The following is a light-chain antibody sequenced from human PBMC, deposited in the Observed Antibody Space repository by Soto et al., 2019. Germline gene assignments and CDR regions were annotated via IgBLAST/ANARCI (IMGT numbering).Light chain of an antibody. J-gene: IGLJ3*02. CDR1: SSNIGNNY. CDR3: GTWDSSSWV. V-gene: IGLV1-51*01. CDR2: DNN. Sequence: QSVLTQPPSASAAPGQKVTISCSGSSSNIGNNYVSWYQQLPGTAPKLLIYDNNKRPSGIPDRFSGSKSGTSATLGITGLQTGDEADYYCGTWDSSSWVFGGGTKLTVL.